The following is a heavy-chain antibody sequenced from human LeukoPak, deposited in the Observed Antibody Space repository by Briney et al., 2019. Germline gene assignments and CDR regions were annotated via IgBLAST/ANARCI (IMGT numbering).Heavy chain of an antibody. D-gene: IGHD2-15*01. CDR1: GGTFSSYA. J-gene: IGHJ5*02. Sequence: GASVKVSCKASGGTFSSYAISWVRQAPGQGLEWMGRIIPIFGTANYAQKFQGRVTITRNTSISTAYMELSSLRSEDTAVYYCARVMRVVVAATRRGYWFDPWGQGTLVTVSS. CDR2: IIPIFGTA. CDR3: ARVMRVVVAATRRGYWFDP. V-gene: IGHV1-69*05.